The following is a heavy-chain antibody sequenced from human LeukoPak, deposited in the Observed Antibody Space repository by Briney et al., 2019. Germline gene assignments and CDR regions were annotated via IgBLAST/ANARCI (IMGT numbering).Heavy chain of an antibody. D-gene: IGHD3-3*01. Sequence: PSETLSLTCTVSGGSISSGGYYWSWIRQHPGKGLERIGYIYYSRSTYYNPSLKSRVTISVDTSKNQFSLKLSSVTAADTAVYYCARASYYDFWSGYLFDYWGQGTLVTVSS. CDR1: GGSISSGGYY. V-gene: IGHV4-31*03. CDR3: ARASYYDFWSGYLFDY. J-gene: IGHJ4*02. CDR2: IYYSRST.